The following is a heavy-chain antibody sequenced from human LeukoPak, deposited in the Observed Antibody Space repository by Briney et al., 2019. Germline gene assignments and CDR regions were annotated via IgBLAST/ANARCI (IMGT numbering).Heavy chain of an antibody. Sequence: SETLSLTCAVYGGSFSGYYWSWIRQPPGKGLEWIGEINHSGSTNYNPSLKSRVTISVDTSKNQFSLKLSSVTAADTAVYYCARLTMIAVVIRTFGFDYWGQGTLVTVSS. CDR2: INHSGST. D-gene: IGHD3-22*01. V-gene: IGHV4-34*01. CDR1: GGSFSGYY. J-gene: IGHJ4*02. CDR3: ARLTMIAVVIRTFGFDY.